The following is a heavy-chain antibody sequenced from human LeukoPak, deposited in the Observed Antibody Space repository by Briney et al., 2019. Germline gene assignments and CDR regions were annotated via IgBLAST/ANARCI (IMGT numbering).Heavy chain of an antibody. V-gene: IGHV3-7*01. D-gene: IGHD4-23*01. Sequence: GGSLRLSCAASGFMFSSYWMNWVRQAPRKGLEWVGNIKQGGSEKYYVDSVKGRFTISRDNAKNSLYLQMNSLRAEDTAVYYCARDLVSGFKHYWGQGTLVTVSS. J-gene: IGHJ4*02. CDR3: ARDLVSGFKHY. CDR2: IKQGGSEK. CDR1: GFMFSSYW.